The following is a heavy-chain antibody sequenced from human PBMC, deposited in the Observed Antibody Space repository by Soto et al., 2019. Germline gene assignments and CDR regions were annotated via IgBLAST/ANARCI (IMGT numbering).Heavy chain of an antibody. V-gene: IGHV3-23*01. CDR3: AKETTVTTHYGMDV. D-gene: IGHD4-17*01. CDR1: GFTFSSYA. J-gene: IGHJ6*02. CDR2: ITGSGAST. Sequence: GGSLRLSCAASGFTFSSYAMSWVRQAPGKVEWVSAITGSGASTYYADSVEGRFTISRDNSKNTLYLQMNSLSVEDTAVYYCAKETTVTTHYGMDVWGQGTTVTVSS.